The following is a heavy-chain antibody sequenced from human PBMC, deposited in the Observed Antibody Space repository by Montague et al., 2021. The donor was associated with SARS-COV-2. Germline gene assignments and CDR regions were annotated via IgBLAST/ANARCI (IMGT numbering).Heavy chain of an antibody. V-gene: IGHV3-21*01. CDR1: GFTFSSYS. CDR2: ISSSSNNV. CDR3: ARVWAPYDYVWGSYRYFDY. D-gene: IGHD3-16*02. Sequence: SLRLSCAVSGFTFSSYSVTWVRQAPGKGLEWVSSISSSSNNVHYADSVKGRFTISRDNAKNSPYLQMNSLRVDDTAVYYCARVWAPYDYVWGSYRYFDYWGQGTLVTVS. J-gene: IGHJ4*02.